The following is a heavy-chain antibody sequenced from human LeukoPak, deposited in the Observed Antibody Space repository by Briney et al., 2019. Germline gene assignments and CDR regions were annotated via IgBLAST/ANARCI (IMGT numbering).Heavy chain of an antibody. V-gene: IGHV4-39*01. CDR3: VRRNYVSGRIDP. CDR2: FYYNGVT. CDR1: GGSVSSSDYL. J-gene: IGHJ5*02. Sequence: SETLSLTCTVSGGSVSSSDYLWAWVRQPPGKGLEWIGDFYYNGVTSYDPSLKSRVTISVDTSKNQFSLNLTSVTAADTAVYHCVRRNYVSGRIDPWGQGTLVTVSS. D-gene: IGHD3-16*01.